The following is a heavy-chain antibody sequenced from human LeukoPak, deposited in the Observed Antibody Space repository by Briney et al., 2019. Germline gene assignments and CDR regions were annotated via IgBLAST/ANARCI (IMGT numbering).Heavy chain of an antibody. V-gene: IGHV1-69*02. CDR3: ATTGESRGYGDYLHAY. J-gene: IGHJ4*02. Sequence: ASVKVSCKASGGTFSSYTTSWVRQAPGQGLEWMGRIIPILGIANYAQKFQGRVMITADKSTSTAYMELSSLRSEDTAVYYCATTGESRGYGDYLHAYWGRGTLVTGSS. D-gene: IGHD4-17*01. CDR2: IIPILGIA. CDR1: GGTFSSYT.